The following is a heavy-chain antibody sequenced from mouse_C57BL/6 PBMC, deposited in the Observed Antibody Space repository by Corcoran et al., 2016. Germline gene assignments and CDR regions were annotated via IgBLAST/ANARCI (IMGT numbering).Heavy chain of an antibody. Sequence: QIQLVPSGPELKKPGETVKISCKASGYTFTTYGMSWVKQAPGKGLKWMGWINTYSGVPTYADDFKGRFAFSLETSASTAYLQINNLKNEDTATYFCAREGMYGNYPNYWGQGTTLTVSS. CDR1: GYTFTTYG. CDR3: AREGMYGNYPNY. D-gene: IGHD2-10*02. CDR2: INTYSGVP. J-gene: IGHJ2*01. V-gene: IGHV9-3*01.